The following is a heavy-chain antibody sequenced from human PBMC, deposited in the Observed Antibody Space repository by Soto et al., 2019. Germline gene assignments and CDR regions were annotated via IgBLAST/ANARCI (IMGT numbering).Heavy chain of an antibody. CDR1: GYTFTSYA. CDR3: AREGSFSMVRGVKGSFDI. CDR2: INAGNGNT. D-gene: IGHD3-10*01. Sequence: ASVKVSCKASGYTFTSYAMHWVRQAPGQRLEWMGWINAGNGNTKYSQKFQGRVTITRDTSASTAYMELSSLRSEDTAVYYCAREGSFSMVRGVKGSFDIWGQGTMGTV. J-gene: IGHJ3*02. V-gene: IGHV1-3*01.